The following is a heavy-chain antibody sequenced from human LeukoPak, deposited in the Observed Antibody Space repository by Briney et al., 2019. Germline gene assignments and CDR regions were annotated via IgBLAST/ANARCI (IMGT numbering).Heavy chain of an antibody. J-gene: IGHJ2*01. CDR3: VRDIYSKYLDF. D-gene: IGHD3-10*01. CDR1: GFSFRSHG. CDR2: IWYDASDK. V-gene: IGHV3-33*01. Sequence: GGSLRLSYAASGFSFRSHGMHWVRQAPGKGLEWVAVIWYDASDKYYADSVRGRFTVSRDNSKNTFHLQMNSLRVDDTAVYYCVRDIYSKYLDFWGRGTLVTVSS.